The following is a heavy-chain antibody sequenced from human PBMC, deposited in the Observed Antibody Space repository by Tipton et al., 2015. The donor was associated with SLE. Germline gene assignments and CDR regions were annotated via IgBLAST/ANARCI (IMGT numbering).Heavy chain of an antibody. Sequence: TLSLTCTVSGGSISSYYWSWIRQPPGKGLEWIGYIYYSGSTKYNPSLKSRVTISVDTSKNQFSLKLRSVTAADTAVYYCARSSGTAFDIWGQGTMVTVSS. J-gene: IGHJ3*02. CDR3: ARSSGTAFDI. D-gene: IGHD1-1*01. CDR1: GGSISSYY. V-gene: IGHV4-59*01. CDR2: IYYSGST.